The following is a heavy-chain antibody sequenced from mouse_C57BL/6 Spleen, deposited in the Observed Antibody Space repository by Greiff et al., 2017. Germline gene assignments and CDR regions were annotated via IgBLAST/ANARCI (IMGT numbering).Heavy chain of an antibody. V-gene: IGHV1-53*01. Sequence: QVQLQQPGTELVKPGASVKLSCKASGYTFTSYWMHWVKQRPGQGLEWIGNINPSNGGTNYNEKFKSKATLTVDKSTSTAYMQLSSLTSEDSAVYYCARSGGYRYYFDYWGQGTTLTVSS. CDR1: GYTFTSYW. CDR3: ARSGGYRYYFDY. CDR2: INPSNGGT. D-gene: IGHD3-1*01. J-gene: IGHJ2*01.